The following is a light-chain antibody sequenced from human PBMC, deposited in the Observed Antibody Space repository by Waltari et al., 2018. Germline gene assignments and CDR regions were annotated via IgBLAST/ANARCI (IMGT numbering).Light chain of an antibody. CDR2: EVT. V-gene: IGLV2-8*01. Sequence: QSALTQPPSASGSPGQSVTISCTGTSSDVGGYNYVSWYQQHPAKAPKLMISEVTKRPSGVPDRFSGSKSGNTASLTVSGLQAEDEADYYCSSYAGSNNLVFGGGTKLTVL. CDR1: SSDVGGYNY. J-gene: IGLJ2*01. CDR3: SSYAGSNNLV.